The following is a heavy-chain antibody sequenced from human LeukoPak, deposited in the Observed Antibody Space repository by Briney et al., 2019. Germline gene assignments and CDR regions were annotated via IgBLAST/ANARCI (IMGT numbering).Heavy chain of an antibody. Sequence: SETLSLTCTVSGGSISSYYWSWIRQPPGKGLEWIGYIYYSGSTNYNPSLKSRVTISVDTSKNQFSLKLSSVTAADTAVYYCARGLFGYYYGSGSSYYFDYWGQGTLVTVSS. CDR2: IYYSGST. CDR3: ARGLFGYYYGSGSSYYFDY. D-gene: IGHD3-10*01. CDR1: GGSISSYY. V-gene: IGHV4-59*01. J-gene: IGHJ4*02.